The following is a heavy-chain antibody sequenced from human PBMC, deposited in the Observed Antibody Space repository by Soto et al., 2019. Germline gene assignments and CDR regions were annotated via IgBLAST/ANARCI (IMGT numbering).Heavy chain of an antibody. CDR1: GFTLSSYS. Sequence: VQLLESGGTLVQPGESLRLFCAASGFTLSSYSLHWVRQSPGKGLEWVAAISSDGTEKHYADSVKGRFTISRDNSKNTLSLQLNSLRTEDTAVSYCARMFGFSYGPANRGMDVWGQGTTVTVSS. CDR2: ISSDGTEK. J-gene: IGHJ6*02. D-gene: IGHD5-18*01. CDR3: ARMFGFSYGPANRGMDV. V-gene: IGHV3-30*04.